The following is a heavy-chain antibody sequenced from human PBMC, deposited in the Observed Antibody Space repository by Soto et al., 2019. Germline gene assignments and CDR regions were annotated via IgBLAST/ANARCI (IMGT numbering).Heavy chain of an antibody. V-gene: IGHV1-18*01. CDR1: GYTFTYYG. J-gene: IGHJ3*02. CDR3: AIDLLYSTRSTVRFDI. CDR2: INTYNGNT. Sequence: VQLVQSGVEVKKPGASVKVSCKASGYTFTYYGISWVRQAPGQGLEWMGWINTYNGNTNYAQKVQGRVNMTTETSKSTAYMELRSLRSDYTAVYYCAIDLLYSTRSTVRFDIWGQGTMLTVSS. D-gene: IGHD6-13*01.